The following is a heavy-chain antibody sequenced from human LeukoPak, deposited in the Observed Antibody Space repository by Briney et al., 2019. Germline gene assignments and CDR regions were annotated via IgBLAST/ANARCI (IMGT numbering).Heavy chain of an antibody. CDR3: ARDLDYGDSRAFDI. Sequence: SETLSLTCTVSGGSISSYYWSWIRQPPGKGLEWIGYIYYSGSTYYNPSLKSRVTTSVDTSKNQFSLKLSSVTAADTAVYYCARDLDYGDSRAFDIWGQGTMVTVSS. D-gene: IGHD4-17*01. J-gene: IGHJ3*02. V-gene: IGHV4-59*12. CDR2: IYYSGST. CDR1: GGSISSYY.